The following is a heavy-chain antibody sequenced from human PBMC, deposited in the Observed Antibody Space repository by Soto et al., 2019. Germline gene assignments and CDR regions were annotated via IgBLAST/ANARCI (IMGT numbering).Heavy chain of an antibody. CDR3: ARETYSTTWYVYYYGMDV. D-gene: IGHD6-13*01. CDR1: GGTFGHYA. Sequence: QVQLVQSGAEVKKPGSSVKVSCKASGGTFGHYAINWFRQAPGQGLEWIGGIILIFGTAKYAQKFQGRVIINAYESTSTAYMEMSRLRSEDTAVYYCARETYSTTWYVYYYGMDVWGQGTTVTVSS. V-gene: IGHV1-69*01. CDR2: IILIFGTA. J-gene: IGHJ6*02.